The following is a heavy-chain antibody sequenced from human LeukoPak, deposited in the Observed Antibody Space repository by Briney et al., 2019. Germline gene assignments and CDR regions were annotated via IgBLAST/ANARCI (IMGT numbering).Heavy chain of an antibody. CDR1: GFTFSSYA. D-gene: IGHD3-3*02. CDR2: ISGSGDST. J-gene: IGHJ2*01. V-gene: IGHV3-23*01. Sequence: PGGSLRLSCAASGFTFSSYAMSWVRQAPGKGLEWVSAISGSGDSTYYADSVKGRFTISRDNSKNTLYLQMNSLRAEDTAVYYCARDSTGYWYFDLWGRGTLVSVSS. CDR3: ARDSTGYWYFDL.